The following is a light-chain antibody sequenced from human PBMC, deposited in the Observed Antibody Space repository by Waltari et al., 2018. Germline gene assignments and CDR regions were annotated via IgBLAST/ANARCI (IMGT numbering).Light chain of an antibody. CDR3: AAWDDSVTGPV. CDR1: SSDIGSND. CDR2: RND. V-gene: IGLV1-47*01. J-gene: IGLJ3*02. Sequence: QSMLTQPPSASGTPGQTVTSSCSGSSSDIGSNDVYVYTPLPRPAPHLLIFRNDQRPSGVPDRFSGSKSGTSASLAISGLQSDDAAYYHCAAWDDSVTGPVFGGGTKLTVL.